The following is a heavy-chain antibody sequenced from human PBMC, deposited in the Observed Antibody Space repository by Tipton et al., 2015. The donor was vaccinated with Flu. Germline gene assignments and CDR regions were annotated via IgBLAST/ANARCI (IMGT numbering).Heavy chain of an antibody. D-gene: IGHD3-22*01. Sequence: LRLSCTVSGGSISSGSYYWSWIRQPAGKGLEWIGRIYTSGSTNYNPSLKSRVTISVDTSKNQFSQKLSSVTAADTAVYYCAREGFDSSGYRAGDAFDIWGQGTMVTVSS. CDR3: AREGFDSSGYRAGDAFDI. CDR2: IYTSGST. J-gene: IGHJ3*02. V-gene: IGHV4-61*02. CDR1: GGSISSGSYY.